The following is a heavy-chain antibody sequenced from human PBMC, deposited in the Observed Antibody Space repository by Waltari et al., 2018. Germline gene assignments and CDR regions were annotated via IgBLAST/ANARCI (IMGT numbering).Heavy chain of an antibody. J-gene: IGHJ6*02. V-gene: IGHV3-23*01. D-gene: IGHD3-3*01. CDR3: AKDEGARLAPTFGMDA. Sequence: EMQLLESGGALVQPGGSLRLSCAASGFPFSTSTMNWVRQAPGQGLEWVAVMTASGLMDYGDSVKGRFIISRDNSKNTLYLEMYRLRVEDTARYYCAKDEGARLAPTFGMDAWGQGTTVIVSS. CDR2: MTASGLM. CDR1: GFPFSTST.